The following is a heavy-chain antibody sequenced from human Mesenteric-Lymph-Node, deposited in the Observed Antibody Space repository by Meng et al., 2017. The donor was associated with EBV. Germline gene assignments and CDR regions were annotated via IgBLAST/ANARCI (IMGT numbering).Heavy chain of an antibody. J-gene: IGHJ5*02. D-gene: IGHD4/OR15-4a*01. V-gene: IGHV4-30-2*01. CDR3: VGNYGGNLGWFDP. CDR1: GGSTSSGGNL. Sequence: LRESGSGLAKPAETLPLTCSISGGSTSSGGNLWSWIRQTPGKELEWIGYIYHSGSTSYNPSLKSRVSMSIDRSNNQFSLKLTSVTAADTAVYYCVGNYGGNLGWFDPWGQGTLVTVSS. CDR2: IYHSGST.